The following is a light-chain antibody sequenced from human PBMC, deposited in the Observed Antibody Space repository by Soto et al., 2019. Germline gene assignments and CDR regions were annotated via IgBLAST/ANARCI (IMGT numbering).Light chain of an antibody. Sequence: EIVSTQSPGTLSLSPGERATLSCRASQSVSSSYLAWYQQKAGQAPRLLIYDTSSRTTGIPNRFSGSGSGTDFTLSISRLEPEDFAVYYCQQYGNLPFTFGPGTKVDFK. V-gene: IGKV3-20*01. J-gene: IGKJ3*01. CDR1: QSVSSSY. CDR3: QQYGNLPFT. CDR2: DTS.